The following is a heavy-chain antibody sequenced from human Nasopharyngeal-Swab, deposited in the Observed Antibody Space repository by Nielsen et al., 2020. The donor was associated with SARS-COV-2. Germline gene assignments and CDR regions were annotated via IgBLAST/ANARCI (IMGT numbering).Heavy chain of an antibody. CDR3: AREKALWFGELSPQQASDFDY. Sequence: GGSLRLSCAASGFTFSSYSMNWVRQAPGKGLEWVSSISSSSSYIYYADSVKGRFTISRDNAKNSLYLQMNSLRAEDTAVYYCAREKALWFGELSPQQASDFDYWGQGTLVTVSS. J-gene: IGHJ4*02. CDR1: GFTFSSYS. V-gene: IGHV3-21*01. CDR2: ISSSSSYI. D-gene: IGHD3-10*01.